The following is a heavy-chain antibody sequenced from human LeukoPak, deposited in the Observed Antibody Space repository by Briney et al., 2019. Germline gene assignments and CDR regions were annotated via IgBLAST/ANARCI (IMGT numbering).Heavy chain of an antibody. V-gene: IGHV1-8*01. CDR3: ARGIRKVVRPSGYYFDY. Sequence: ASVKVSCKASGYTFTSYDINWVRQATGQGLEWMGWMNPNSGNTGYAQKFQGRVTMTRNTSISTAYMELSSLRSEDTAVYYCARGIRKVVRPSGYYFDYWGQGTLVTVSS. CDR1: GYTFTSYD. D-gene: IGHD3-22*01. CDR2: MNPNSGNT. J-gene: IGHJ4*02.